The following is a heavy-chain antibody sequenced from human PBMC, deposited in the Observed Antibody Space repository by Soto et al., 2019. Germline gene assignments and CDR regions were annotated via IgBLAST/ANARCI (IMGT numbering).Heavy chain of an antibody. Sequence: QVQLVQSGAEVKKPGASVKVSCKASGYTFTSYGISWVRQAPGQGLEWMGWISAYNGNTNYAQKLQGRVTMTTGTSTSTAYMELRSLRSDDTAVYYCARGQRGHYYDSSGYLPPDYWGQGTLVTVSS. D-gene: IGHD3-22*01. CDR1: GYTFTSYG. J-gene: IGHJ4*02. CDR3: ARGQRGHYYDSSGYLPPDY. V-gene: IGHV1-18*04. CDR2: ISAYNGNT.